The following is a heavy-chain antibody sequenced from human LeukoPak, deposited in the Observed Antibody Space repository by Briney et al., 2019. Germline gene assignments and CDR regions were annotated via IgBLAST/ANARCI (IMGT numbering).Heavy chain of an antibody. CDR2: ISGSGGST. CDR3: AKFVIMITFGGVIVPPT. Sequence: GGSLRLSCAASGFTFSSYAMSWVRQAPGKGLEWVSAISGSGGSTYYADSVKGRFTISRDNSKNTLYLQMNSLRAEDTAVYHCAKFVIMITFGGVIVPPTWGQGTLITVSS. D-gene: IGHD3-16*02. V-gene: IGHV3-23*01. CDR1: GFTFSSYA. J-gene: IGHJ5*02.